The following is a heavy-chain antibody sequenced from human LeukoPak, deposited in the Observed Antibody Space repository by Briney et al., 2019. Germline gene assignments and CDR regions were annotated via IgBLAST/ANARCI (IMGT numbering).Heavy chain of an antibody. CDR1: GYTFITYG. J-gene: IGHJ6*02. CDR2: ISAYNGNT. CDR3: ARVLAAADHYYGMDV. V-gene: IGHV1-18*01. Sequence: ASVKVSCKASGYTFITYGISWVRQAPGQGLEWMGWISAYNGNTNYAQKLQGRVTMTTDTSTSTAYMELRSLRSDDTAVYYCARVLAAADHYYGMDVWGQGTTVTVSS. D-gene: IGHD6-13*01.